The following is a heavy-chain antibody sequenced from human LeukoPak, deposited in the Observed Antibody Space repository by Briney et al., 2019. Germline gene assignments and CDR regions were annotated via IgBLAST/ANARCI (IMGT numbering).Heavy chain of an antibody. D-gene: IGHD3-10*01. CDR2: ISTYNGNT. J-gene: IGHJ5*02. CDR1: GYTFTSYG. Sequence: ASVKVSCKASGYTFTSYGISWVRQAPGQGLEWMGWISTYNGNTNYAQKFQGRVTMTTDTSTSTAYMELRSLRSDDTAVYYCARDNTMVRGVIDWFDPWGLGTLVTVSS. CDR3: ARDNTMVRGVIDWFDP. V-gene: IGHV1-18*01.